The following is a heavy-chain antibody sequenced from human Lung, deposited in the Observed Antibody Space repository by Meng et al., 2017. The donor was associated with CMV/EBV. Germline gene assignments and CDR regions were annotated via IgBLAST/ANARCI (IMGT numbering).Heavy chain of an antibody. CDR2: ISYDGSNK. D-gene: IGHD1-26*01. J-gene: IGHJ4*02. CDR1: GFTFSSYA. V-gene: IGHV3-30*04. Sequence: SXKISCAASGFTFSSYAMHWVRQAPGKGLEWVAVISYDGSNKYYADSVKGRFTISRDNSKNTLYLQMNSLRAEDTAVYYCARTSGSYFHWGQGTVVTVSS. CDR3: ARTSGSYFH.